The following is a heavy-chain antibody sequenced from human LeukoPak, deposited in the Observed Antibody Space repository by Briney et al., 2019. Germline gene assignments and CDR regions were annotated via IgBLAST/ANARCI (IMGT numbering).Heavy chain of an antibody. D-gene: IGHD4-11*01. V-gene: IGHV3-11*01. CDR3: ARDSKNRLQPNDY. J-gene: IGHJ4*02. CDR1: GLTFSDYY. Sequence: PGGSLRLSCAAFGLTFSDYYMSWIRQAPGKGLEWVSYISSSGSTIYYADSVKGRFTISRDNAKNSLYLQMNSLRAEDTAVYYCARDSKNRLQPNDYWGQGTLVTVSS. CDR2: ISSSGSTI.